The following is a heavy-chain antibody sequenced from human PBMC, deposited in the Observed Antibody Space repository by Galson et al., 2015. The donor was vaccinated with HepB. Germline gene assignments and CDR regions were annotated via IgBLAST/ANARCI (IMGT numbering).Heavy chain of an antibody. CDR2: IIPIFGTA. Sequence: SVKVSCKASGGTFSSYAISWVRQAPGQGLEWMGGIIPIFGTANYAQKFQGRVTITADESTSTAYMELSSLRSEDTAVYYCARDPYYYDPYFQHWGQGTLVTVSS. V-gene: IGHV1-69*13. J-gene: IGHJ1*01. CDR3: ARDPYYYDPYFQH. CDR1: GGTFSSYA. D-gene: IGHD3-22*01.